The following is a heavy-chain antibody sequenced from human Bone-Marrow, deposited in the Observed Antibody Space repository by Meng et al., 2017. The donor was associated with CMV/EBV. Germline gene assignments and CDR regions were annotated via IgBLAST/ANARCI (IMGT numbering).Heavy chain of an antibody. Sequence: SETLSLTCAVYGGSFSGYYWSWIRQPPGKGLEWIGSIYYSGSTYYNPSLKSRVTISVDTSKNQFSLKLSSVTAADTAVYYCARDPLGYCSSTSLCVWGQGTTVTVSS. CDR3: ARDPLGYCSSTSLCV. J-gene: IGHJ6*02. V-gene: IGHV4-34*01. D-gene: IGHD2-2*01. CDR2: IYYSGST. CDR1: GGSFSGYY.